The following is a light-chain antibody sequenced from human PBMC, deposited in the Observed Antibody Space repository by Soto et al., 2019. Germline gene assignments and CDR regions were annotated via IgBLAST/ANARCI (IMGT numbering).Light chain of an antibody. CDR2: KAS. CDR3: QQSYSTPPWT. CDR1: QGISSW. V-gene: IGKV1-39*01. Sequence: IQMTQSPFSVSASVGDRVTIACRASQGISSWLVWYQQKPGKSPTLLIYKASNLQTGVPSRFSGSGSGTDFTLTISSLQPEDFATYYCQQSYSTPPWTFGQGTKVDIK. J-gene: IGKJ1*01.